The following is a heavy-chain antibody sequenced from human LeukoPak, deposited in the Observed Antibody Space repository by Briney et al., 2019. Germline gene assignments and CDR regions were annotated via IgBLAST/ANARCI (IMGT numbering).Heavy chain of an antibody. V-gene: IGHV5-51*01. CDR2: IYPGDSDT. Sequence: GESLKISCKGSGYSFTSYWIGWVRQMPRKGLEWMGIIYPGDSDTRYSPSFQGQVTISADKPISTAYLQWSSLKASDTAMYYCARQGGYYDSSGYYTHWGQGTLVTVSS. CDR3: ARQGGYYDSSGYYTH. J-gene: IGHJ4*02. CDR1: GYSFTSYW. D-gene: IGHD3-22*01.